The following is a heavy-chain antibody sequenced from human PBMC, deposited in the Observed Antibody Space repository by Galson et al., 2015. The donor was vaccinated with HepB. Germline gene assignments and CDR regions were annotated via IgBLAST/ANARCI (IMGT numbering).Heavy chain of an antibody. D-gene: IGHD3-9*01. V-gene: IGHV1-46*01. CDR1: GYTFTSYY. CDR2: INPSGGST. CDR3: ARDPSTRELRYFAHGGYFDY. J-gene: IGHJ4*02. Sequence: SVKVSCKASGYTFTSYYMHWVRQAPGQGLEWMGIINPSGGSTSYAQKFQGRVTMTRDTSTSTVYMELSSLRSEDTAVYYCARDPSTRELRYFAHGGYFDYWGQGTLVTVSS.